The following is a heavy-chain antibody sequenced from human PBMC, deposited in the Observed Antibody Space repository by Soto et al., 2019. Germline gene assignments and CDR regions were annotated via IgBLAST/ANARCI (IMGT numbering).Heavy chain of an antibody. CDR3: ARAGVAAAGLHYYYYYGMDV. CDR1: GYTFTGYY. J-gene: IGHJ6*02. CDR2: INPNSGGT. V-gene: IGHV1-2*04. D-gene: IGHD6-13*01. Sequence: ASVKVSCKASGYTFTGYYMHWVRQAPGQRLELMGWINPNSGGTNYAQKFQGWVTMTRDTSISTAYMELSRLRSDDTAVYYCARAGVAAAGLHYYYYYGMDVWGQGTTVTVSS.